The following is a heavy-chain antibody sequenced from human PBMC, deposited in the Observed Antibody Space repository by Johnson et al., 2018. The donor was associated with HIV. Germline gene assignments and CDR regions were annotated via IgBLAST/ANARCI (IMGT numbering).Heavy chain of an antibody. CDR2: IYSGCNT. CDR1: GFTVRSSY. V-gene: IGHV3-66*02. D-gene: IGHD4-17*01. J-gene: IGHJ3*02. CDR3: ARALTTDAFDI. Sequence: VQLVESGGGLVQPGGSLRLSCAASGFTVRSSYMSWVRQAPGKGLEWVSVIYSGCNTYYADSVKGRFTISRDNSKNSVYLQMNSLRAEDTAVYYCARALTTDAFDIWGQGTMVTVSS.